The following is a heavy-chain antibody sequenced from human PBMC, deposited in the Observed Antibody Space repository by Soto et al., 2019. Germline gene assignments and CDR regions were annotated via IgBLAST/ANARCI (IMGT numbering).Heavy chain of an antibody. J-gene: IGHJ4*02. CDR2: INHSGST. Sequence: PSETLSLTCAVYGGSLSGYYWSWIRQPPGKGLEWIGEINHSGSTNYNPSLKSRVTISVDTSKNQFSLKLSSVTAADTAVYYCARRSIAAAGTFFDYWGQGTLVTVSS. CDR1: GGSLSGYY. V-gene: IGHV4-34*01. CDR3: ARRSIAAAGTFFDY. D-gene: IGHD6-13*01.